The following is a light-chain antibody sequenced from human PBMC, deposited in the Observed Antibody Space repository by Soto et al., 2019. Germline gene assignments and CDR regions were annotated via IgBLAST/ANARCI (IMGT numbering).Light chain of an antibody. CDR1: RSDVGSYNL. J-gene: IGLJ1*01. CDR3: CSYAGSSTLYV. V-gene: IGLV2-23*01. CDR2: EGS. Sequence: QSVLTQPASVSGSPGQSITISCTGNRSDVGSYNLVSWYQQHPGKAPKLMIYEGSKRPSGVSNRFSGSKSGNTASLTISGLQAEDEADYYCCSYAGSSTLYVFGTGT.